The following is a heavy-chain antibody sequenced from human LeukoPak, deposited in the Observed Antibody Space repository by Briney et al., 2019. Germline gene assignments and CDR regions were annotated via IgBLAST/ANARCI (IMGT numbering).Heavy chain of an antibody. CDR1: GFTFSSYA. V-gene: IGHV3-30*04. D-gene: IGHD1-14*01. J-gene: IGHJ4*02. Sequence: GGSLRLSCAASGFTFSSYAMHWVRQAPGKGLEWVAVISYDGTNIYYGDSVKGRFTISRDKSKNTLYLQMNSLRAEDTAVYYCARDGPSITTFGYFDYWGQGALLTVSS. CDR2: ISYDGTNI. CDR3: ARDGPSITTFGYFDY.